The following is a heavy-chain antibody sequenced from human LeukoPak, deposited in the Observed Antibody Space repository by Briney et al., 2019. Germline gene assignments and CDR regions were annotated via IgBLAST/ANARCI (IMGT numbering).Heavy chain of an antibody. CDR1: GFTFSSYA. Sequence: GGSLRLSCAASGFTFSSYAMSWVRQAPGRGLEWVSSISGSGGSTYYADSVKGRFTISRDNSKDTLYLQMHSLRGEDTAVYFCAKGAWLDYWGQGTLVTVSS. J-gene: IGHJ4*02. D-gene: IGHD3-22*01. V-gene: IGHV3-23*01. CDR2: ISGSGGST. CDR3: AKGAWLDY.